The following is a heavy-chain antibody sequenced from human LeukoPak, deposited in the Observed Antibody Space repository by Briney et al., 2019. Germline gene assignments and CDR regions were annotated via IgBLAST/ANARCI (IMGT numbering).Heavy chain of an antibody. V-gene: IGHV5-51*01. CDR3: ARDRSETVTHLRDYYYYMDV. Sequence: PGESLKISCKGSGYSFTSYWIGWVRQMPGKGLEWMGIIYPGDSDTRYSPSFQGQVTISADKSISTAYLQWSSLKASDTAMYYCARDRSETVTHLRDYYYYMDVWGKGTTVTISS. CDR2: IYPGDSDT. CDR1: GYSFTSYW. J-gene: IGHJ6*03. D-gene: IGHD4-17*01.